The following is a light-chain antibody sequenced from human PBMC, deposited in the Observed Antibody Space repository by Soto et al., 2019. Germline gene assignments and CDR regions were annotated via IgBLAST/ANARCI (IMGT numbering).Light chain of an antibody. CDR2: GAS. J-gene: IGKJ3*01. Sequence: EIVLMQSPDTLSLSPGERATLSCRASESISSHYIAWYQQKPGQAPRHLIFGASTRATGIPDRFSGSWSGTDFTLTISRLEPEDFAVYYCQNFGDSPFTFGPGTKVDIK. CDR3: QNFGDSPFT. V-gene: IGKV3-20*01. CDR1: ESISSHY.